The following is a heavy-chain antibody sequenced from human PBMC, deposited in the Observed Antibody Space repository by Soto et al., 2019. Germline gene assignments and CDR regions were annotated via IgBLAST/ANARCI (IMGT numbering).Heavy chain of an antibody. CDR2: ITSGSDYI. V-gene: IGHV3-21*01. CDR3: TREHVVTIFRRGQRGSFDN. J-gene: IGHJ4*02. CDR1: GFTFSSYT. D-gene: IGHD3-9*01. Sequence: GALRLSCAASGFTFSSYTMNWVRQAPGKGLEWVAFITSGSDYIYYADSVKGRFTISRDDANNSLFLQMSSLRAGDTAVYYCTREHVVTIFRRGQRGSFDNWSQGTLVTVSS.